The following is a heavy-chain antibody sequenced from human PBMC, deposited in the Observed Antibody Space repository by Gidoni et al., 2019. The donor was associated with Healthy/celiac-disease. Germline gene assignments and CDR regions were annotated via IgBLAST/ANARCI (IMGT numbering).Heavy chain of an antibody. CDR1: GFTFSSYA. Sequence: QVQLVESGGGVVQPGRSLRLSCAASGFTFSSYAMHWVRQAPGKGLEWVAVISYDGSNKYYADSVKGRFTISRDNSKNTLYLQMNSLIAEDTAVYYCARDDTTGTTWGDWFDPWGQGTLVTVSS. CDR2: ISYDGSNK. J-gene: IGHJ5*02. V-gene: IGHV3-30-3*01. D-gene: IGHD1-1*01. CDR3: ARDDTTGTTWGDWFDP.